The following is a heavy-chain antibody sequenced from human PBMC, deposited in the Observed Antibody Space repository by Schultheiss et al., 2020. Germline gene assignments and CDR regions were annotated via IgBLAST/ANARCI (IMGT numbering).Heavy chain of an antibody. CDR2: ISSSSSYI. J-gene: IGHJ4*02. CDR3: ARNLYYYDSSGYGFDY. CDR1: GFTFSSYS. V-gene: IGHV3-21*01. D-gene: IGHD3-22*01. Sequence: GGSLRLSCAASGFTFSSYSMNWVRQAPGKGLEWVSSISSSSSYIYYADSVKGRFTISRDNAKNSLYLQMNSLRAEDTAVYYCARNLYYYDSSGYGFDYWGQGTLVTVA.